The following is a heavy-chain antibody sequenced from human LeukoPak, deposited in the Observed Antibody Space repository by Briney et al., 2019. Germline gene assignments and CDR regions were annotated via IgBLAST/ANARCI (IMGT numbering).Heavy chain of an antibody. CDR2: MRYDGSNK. V-gene: IGHV3-30*02. J-gene: IGHJ5*02. D-gene: IGHD3-22*01. CDR1: GFTFSSYG. CDR3: HSSGYVIPPP. Sequence: GGSLRLSCAASGFTFSSYGMHWVRQAPGKGLEWVAFMRYDGSNKYYADSVKGRFTISRDNSKNTLYLQMNSLRAEDTAVYYCHSSGYVIPPPWGQGTLVTVSS.